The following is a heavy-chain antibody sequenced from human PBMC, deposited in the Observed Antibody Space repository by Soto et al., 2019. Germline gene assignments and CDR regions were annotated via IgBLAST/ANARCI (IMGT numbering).Heavy chain of an antibody. V-gene: IGHV3-23*01. CDR3: AKATRGGAATLIRDY. Sequence: EVQLLESGGGLVQPGGSLRLSCAAAGFTFSIYAMSWVRQAPGKGLEWVSAISGSGGSTYYADSVKGRFTISRANSKNTLYLQMNSLRADDTAVYYCAKATRGGAATLIRDYWGQGTLVTVSS. CDR1: GFTFSIYA. CDR2: ISGSGGST. D-gene: IGHD6-13*01. J-gene: IGHJ4*02.